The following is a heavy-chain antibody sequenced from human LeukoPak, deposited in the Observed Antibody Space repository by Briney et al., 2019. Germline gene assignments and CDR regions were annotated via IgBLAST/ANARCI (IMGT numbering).Heavy chain of an antibody. CDR3: ASHDTSNYYLYRYLTN. V-gene: IGHV3-23*01. Sequence: PGGSLRLSCVASGFSFSSSAMSWVRQPPGKGLEWVSSITGTGGSIYYADSVKGRFTISRDNSKNTLFLQMNSLRAEDTAVYSCASHDTSNYYLYRYLTNWGQGTLVTVSS. J-gene: IGHJ4*02. D-gene: IGHD3-22*01. CDR2: ITGTGGSI. CDR1: GFSFSSSA.